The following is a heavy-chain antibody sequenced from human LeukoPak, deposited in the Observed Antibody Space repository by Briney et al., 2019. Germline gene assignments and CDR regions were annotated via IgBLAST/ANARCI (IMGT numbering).Heavy chain of an antibody. CDR2: ITPIFGTA. D-gene: IGHD6-13*01. J-gene: IGHJ3*02. CDR1: GGTFSSYA. CDR3: ARGIPTTIAGSAFDI. V-gene: IGHV1-69*05. Sequence: SVKVSCKASGGTFSSYAISWVRQAPGQGLEWMGGITPIFGTANYAQKFQGRVTITTDESTSTAYMELSSLRSEDTAVYYCARGIPTTIAGSAFDIWGQGTMVTVSS.